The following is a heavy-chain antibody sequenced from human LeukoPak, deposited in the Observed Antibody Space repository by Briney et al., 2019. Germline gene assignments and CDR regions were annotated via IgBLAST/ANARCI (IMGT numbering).Heavy chain of an antibody. J-gene: IGHJ4*02. D-gene: IGHD2-8*02. CDR3: ATVYPTGLKDY. V-gene: IGHV7-4-1*02. CDR2: INTNTGNP. CDR1: GYTFTSYY. Sequence: ASVKVSCKASGYTFTSYYMHWVRQAPGQGLEWMGYINTNTGNPTYAQGFTGRFVFFLDTSVNTAYLQISSLKADDTAVHYCATVYPTGLKDYWGQGTLVTVSS.